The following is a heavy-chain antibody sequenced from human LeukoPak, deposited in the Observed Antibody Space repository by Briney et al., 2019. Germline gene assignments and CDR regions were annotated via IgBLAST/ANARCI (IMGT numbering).Heavy chain of an antibody. V-gene: IGHV4-59*08. CDR3: ARQSRDGYNEDYFDY. CDR2: IYYSGST. CDR1: GGSISSYY. Sequence: SETLSLTCTGSGGSISSYYWSWIRQPPGKGLEWIGYIYYSGSTNYNPSLKSRVTISVDTSKNQFSLKLSSVAAADTAVYYCARQSRDGYNEDYFDYWGQGTLVTVSS. D-gene: IGHD5-24*01. J-gene: IGHJ4*02.